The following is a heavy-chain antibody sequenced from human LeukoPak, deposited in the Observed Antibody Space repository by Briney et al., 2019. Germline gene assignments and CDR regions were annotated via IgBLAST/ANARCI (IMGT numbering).Heavy chain of an antibody. V-gene: IGHV4-39*01. CDR2: IYYSGST. CDR3: ARQGVRYYYNSPLDY. D-gene: IGHD3-22*01. Sequence: PSETLSLTCTVSGGSISSSSYYWGWIRQPPGQGLEWIGSIYYSGSTYYNPSLKSRVTISVDTSKNQFSLKLSSVTAADTAVYYCARQGVRYYYNSPLDYWGQGTLVTVSS. CDR1: GGSISSSSYY. J-gene: IGHJ4*02.